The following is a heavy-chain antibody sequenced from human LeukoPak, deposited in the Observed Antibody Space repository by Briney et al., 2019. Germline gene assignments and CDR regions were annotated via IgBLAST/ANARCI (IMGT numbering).Heavy chain of an antibody. Sequence: PGGSLRLSCAASGFTFSSYSMNWVRQAPGKGLEWVSSISSSSSYIYYADSVKGRFTISRDNAKNSLYLQMNSLRAEDTAVYYCARVWQQLVPPDYWGQGTLVTVSS. V-gene: IGHV3-21*01. CDR1: GFTFSSYS. CDR2: ISSSSSYI. CDR3: ARVWQQLVPPDY. J-gene: IGHJ4*02. D-gene: IGHD6-13*01.